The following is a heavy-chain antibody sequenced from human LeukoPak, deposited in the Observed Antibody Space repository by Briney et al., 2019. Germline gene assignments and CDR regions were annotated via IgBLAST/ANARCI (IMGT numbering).Heavy chain of an antibody. V-gene: IGHV3-30*03. D-gene: IGHD6-19*01. CDR1: GFTFSSYG. Sequence: GGSLRLSCAASGFTFSSYGMHWVRQAPGKGLEWVAVISYDGSNKYYADSVKGRFTISRDNSKNTLYLQMNSLRAEDTAVYYCARDRVAGKYNWFDPWGQGTLVTVSS. CDR3: ARDRVAGKYNWFDP. CDR2: ISYDGSNK. J-gene: IGHJ5*02.